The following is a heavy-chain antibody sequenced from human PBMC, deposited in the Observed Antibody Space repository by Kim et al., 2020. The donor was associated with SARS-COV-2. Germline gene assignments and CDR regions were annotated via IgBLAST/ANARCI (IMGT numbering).Heavy chain of an antibody. V-gene: IGHV4-34*01. Sequence: SETLSLTCAVYGGSFSGYYWSWIRQPPGKGLEWIGEINHSGSTNYNPSLKSRVTISVDTSKNQFSLKLSSVTAADTAVYYCARRGGRRGYCSSTSCLDYYYYYGMDVWGQGTTVTVSS. CDR1: GGSFSGYY. CDR2: INHSGST. CDR3: ARRGGRRGYCSSTSCLDYYYYYGMDV. D-gene: IGHD2-2*01. J-gene: IGHJ6*02.